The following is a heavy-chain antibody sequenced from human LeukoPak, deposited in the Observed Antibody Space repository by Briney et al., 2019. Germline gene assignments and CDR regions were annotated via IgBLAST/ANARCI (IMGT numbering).Heavy chain of an antibody. J-gene: IGHJ4*02. CDR3: ARVVLDHYYDSSGYLGTLDY. CDR2: INTYNGNT. CDR1: GYTFTNYG. V-gene: IGHV1-18*01. D-gene: IGHD3-22*01. Sequence: GASVKVSCMASGYTFTNYGISWVRQAPGQGLEWMGWINTYNGNTNYAQKFQGRVTMTTDTSTSTAYMELRSLRSDDTAVYYCARVVLDHYYDSSGYLGTLDYWGQGTLVTVSS.